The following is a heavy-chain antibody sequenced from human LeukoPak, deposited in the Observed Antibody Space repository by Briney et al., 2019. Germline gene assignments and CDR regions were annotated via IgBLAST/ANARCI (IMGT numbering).Heavy chain of an antibody. CDR2: IYYSGST. CDR1: GGSISSGGYY. D-gene: IGHD2-15*01. CDR3: ARRRVVVASTDGASGAFGI. Sequence: SETLSLTCTVSGGSISSGGYYWSWIRQHPGKGLEWIGYIYYSGSTYYNPSLRSRVTISVDTSANQFSLKLSSVTAADTAVYFCARRRVVVASTDGASGAFGIWGQGTMVTVSS. J-gene: IGHJ3*02. V-gene: IGHV4-31*03.